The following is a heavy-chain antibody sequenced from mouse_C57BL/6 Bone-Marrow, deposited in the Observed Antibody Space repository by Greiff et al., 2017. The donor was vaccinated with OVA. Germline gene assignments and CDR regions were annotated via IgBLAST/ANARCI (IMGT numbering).Heavy chain of an antibody. Sequence: QVQLQQPGAELVMPGASVKLSCKASGFTFTSYWMHWVKQRPGQGLEWFGEIDPSYSYTNYNQKFKGKSTLTVDKSSSTAYLQLSRLTSEDSAVYYSSSGGWLLYFDFWGQGTTLTVSS. J-gene: IGHJ2*01. CDR2: IDPSYSYT. D-gene: IGHD2-3*01. V-gene: IGHV1-69*01. CDR1: GFTFTSYW. CDR3: SSGGWLLYFDF.